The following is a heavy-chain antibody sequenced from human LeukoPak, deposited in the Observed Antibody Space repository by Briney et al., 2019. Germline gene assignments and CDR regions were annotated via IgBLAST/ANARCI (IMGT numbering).Heavy chain of an antibody. Sequence: GGSLRLSCAASGFTFSSYWMHWVRQAPGKGLVWVSSINSQGSSTTYADSVKGRFTISRDNAKNTLFLQMNSLRAEDTAVYYCARGGGYSYGLYWGQGTLVTVSS. J-gene: IGHJ4*02. V-gene: IGHV3-74*01. CDR2: INSQGSST. D-gene: IGHD5-18*01. CDR1: GFTFSSYW. CDR3: ARGGGYSYGLY.